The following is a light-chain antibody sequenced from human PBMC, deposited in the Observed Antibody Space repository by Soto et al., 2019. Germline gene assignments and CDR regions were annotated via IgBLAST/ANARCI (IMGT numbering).Light chain of an antibody. CDR2: KAS. Sequence: DIQMTQSPSSLSASFLDRVTITFRASYKIDNWLAWFQQEPGKAPKLLIYKASTVESGVPSRFSGSGSGTEFTLTISSLQPEDFATYYCQQSYSTPITFGQGTRLEIK. CDR1: YKIDNW. CDR3: QQSYSTPIT. J-gene: IGKJ5*01. V-gene: IGKV1-5*03.